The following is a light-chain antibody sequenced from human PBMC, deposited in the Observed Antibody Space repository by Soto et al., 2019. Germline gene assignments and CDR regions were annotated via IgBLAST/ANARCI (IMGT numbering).Light chain of an antibody. Sequence: DTQMTQSPSSLSASIGDRVTITCRATQTIGNSLNWYQQRPGKAPKLLIYGSSTVQGGVTSRFSGSGSGTDFTLTISSLQPEDSATYFCQESHTFLWGTFGQGTKV. CDR3: QESHTFLWGT. CDR2: GSS. V-gene: IGKV1-39*01. J-gene: IGKJ1*01. CDR1: QTIGNS.